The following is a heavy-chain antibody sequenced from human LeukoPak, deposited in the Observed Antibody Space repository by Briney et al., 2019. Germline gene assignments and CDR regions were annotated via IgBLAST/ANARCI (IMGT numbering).Heavy chain of an antibody. CDR3: AKSVISGSYSRGAFDI. CDR1: GLLFSNYA. J-gene: IGHJ3*02. V-gene: IGHV3-23*01. Sequence: EPGGSVTLLCTPSGLLFSNYAVSWVRHAPGKGLVWVTDNSGSGGSTYYADPVKGRFTISRDNSKNTLYLQMNSLRAEDTAVYYCAKSVISGSYSRGAFDIWGQGTMVTVSS. D-gene: IGHD1-26*01. CDR2: NSGSGGST.